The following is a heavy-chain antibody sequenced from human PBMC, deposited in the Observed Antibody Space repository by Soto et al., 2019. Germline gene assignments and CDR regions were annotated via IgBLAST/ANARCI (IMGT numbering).Heavy chain of an antibody. CDR1: GFTFSDYY. CDR3: ARSVLLWFGELSRAFDI. V-gene: IGHV3-11*01. Sequence: GGSLRLSCAASGFTFSDYYMSWIRQAPGKGLEWVSYISSSGSTIYYADSVKGRFTISRDNAKNSLYLQMNSLRAEDTAVYYCARSVLLWFGELSRAFDIWGQGTMVTVSS. D-gene: IGHD3-10*01. CDR2: ISSSGSTI. J-gene: IGHJ3*02.